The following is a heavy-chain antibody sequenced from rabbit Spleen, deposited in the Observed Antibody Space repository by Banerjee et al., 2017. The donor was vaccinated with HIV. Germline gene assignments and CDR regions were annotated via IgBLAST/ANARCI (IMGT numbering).Heavy chain of an antibody. Sequence: QEQLGGSGGGLVKPGGTLKLTCKASGIDFITYSYMCWGRQGPGKGPKWIACIYGVSSGSTYYASWAKGRFTISKTSSTTVTLQMTSLTAADTATYFCARDSYDDYGDYWGSYYFTLWGPGTLVTVS. J-gene: IGHJ4*01. V-gene: IGHV1S45*01. D-gene: IGHD2-1*01. CDR3: ARDSYDDYGDYWGSYYFTL. CDR2: IYGVSSGST. CDR1: GIDFITYSY.